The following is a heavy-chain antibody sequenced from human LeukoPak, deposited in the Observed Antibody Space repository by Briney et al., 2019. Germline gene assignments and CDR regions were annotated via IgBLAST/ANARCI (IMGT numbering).Heavy chain of an antibody. CDR2: INKDGSDK. J-gene: IGHJ4*02. Sequence: PGGSLRLSCAASGFTFSDFWVEWFRQAPGKGLEWVANINKDGSDKYYMDSVTGRFSISRDNAKNSLSLQMNSLRVDDTAVYYCARNPHWSRDIWSQGILVTVSS. V-gene: IGHV3-7*01. CDR1: GFTFSDFW. D-gene: IGHD2-8*02. CDR3: ARNPHWSRDI.